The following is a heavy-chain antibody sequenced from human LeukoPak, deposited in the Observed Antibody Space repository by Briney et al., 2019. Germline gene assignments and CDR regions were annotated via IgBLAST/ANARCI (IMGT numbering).Heavy chain of an antibody. CDR2: FSNIGST. J-gene: IGHJ4*02. V-gene: IGHV4-61*01. D-gene: IGHD5-24*01. Sequence: NPSETLSLTCTVFGGSVSSGSYYWSWIRQPPGKGLEWIGYFSNIGSTKYNPSLKSRVTISLDTSKNQFSLKLSSVTAADTAVYYCARDSRDGSNDRSDYWGQGTLVTVSS. CDR3: ARDSRDGSNDRSDY. CDR1: GGSVSSGSYY.